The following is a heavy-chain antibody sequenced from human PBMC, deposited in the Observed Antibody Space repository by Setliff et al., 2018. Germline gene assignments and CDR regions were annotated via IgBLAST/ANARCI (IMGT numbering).Heavy chain of an antibody. CDR3: AREFGGSCSSSSCYASDL. CDR2: ISAHNDNT. Sequence: GASVKVSCKASGYRFSNYGINWVRQAPGQGLEWMGWISAHNDNTNFAQKCQGRVTLTTDTSTSTAYMEVRSLRFEETAVYYCAREFGGSCSSSSCYASDLWGQGTMVTVSS. V-gene: IGHV1-18*01. J-gene: IGHJ3*01. CDR1: GYRFSNYG. D-gene: IGHD2-2*01.